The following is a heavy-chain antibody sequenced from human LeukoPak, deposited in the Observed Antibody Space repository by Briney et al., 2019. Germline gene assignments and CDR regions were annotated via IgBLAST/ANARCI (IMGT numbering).Heavy chain of an antibody. J-gene: IGHJ4*02. V-gene: IGHV3-30*04. CDR3: AKDLSAAPTYYYDSSGYYGLDY. CDR1: GFTFSSYA. D-gene: IGHD3-22*01. CDR2: ISSDGSNK. Sequence: GGSLRLSCAASGFTFSSYAMHWVRQAPGKGLEWVAFISSDGSNKYYADSVKGRFTISRDNSKNTLYLQMNSLRAEDTAVYYCAKDLSAAPTYYYDSSGYYGLDYWGQGTLVTVSS.